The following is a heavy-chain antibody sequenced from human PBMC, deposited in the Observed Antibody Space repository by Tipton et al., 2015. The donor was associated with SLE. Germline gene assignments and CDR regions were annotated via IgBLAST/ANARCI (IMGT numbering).Heavy chain of an antibody. CDR3: ARLGQDSSGYYADY. CDR2: IYYSGST. D-gene: IGHD3-22*01. Sequence: LRLSCTVSGGSISSSSYYWGWIRQPPGKGLEWIGSIYYSGSTYYNPSLKSRVTISVDTSKNQFSLKLSSVTAADTAVYYCARLGQDSSGYYADYWGQGTLVTVSS. J-gene: IGHJ4*02. V-gene: IGHV4-39*01. CDR1: GGSISSSSYY.